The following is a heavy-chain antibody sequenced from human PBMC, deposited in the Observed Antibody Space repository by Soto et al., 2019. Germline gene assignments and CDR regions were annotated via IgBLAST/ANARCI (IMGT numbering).Heavy chain of an antibody. Sequence: GSLRLSCAASGFTFSSYGMHWVRQAPGKGLEWVAVIWYDGSNKYYADSVKGRFTISRDNSKNTLYLQMNSLRAEDTAVYYCARDYSNYVDAFDIWGQGTMVTVSS. V-gene: IGHV3-33*01. CDR1: GFTFSSYG. CDR3: ARDYSNYVDAFDI. D-gene: IGHD4-4*01. J-gene: IGHJ3*02. CDR2: IWYDGSNK.